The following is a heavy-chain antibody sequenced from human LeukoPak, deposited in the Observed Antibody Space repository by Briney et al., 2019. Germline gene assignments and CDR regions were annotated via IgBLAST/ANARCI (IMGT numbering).Heavy chain of an antibody. CDR2: ISGSGGST. CDR3: AKDRRYSYGCDY. D-gene: IGHD5-18*01. Sequence: GGSLRLSCAASGFTFSSYAMSWVRQAPGKGREWVSAISGSGGSTYYADSVKGRFTISRDNSKNTLYLQMNSLRAEDTAVYYCAKDRRYSYGCDYWGQGTLVTVSS. J-gene: IGHJ4*02. CDR1: GFTFSSYA. V-gene: IGHV3-23*01.